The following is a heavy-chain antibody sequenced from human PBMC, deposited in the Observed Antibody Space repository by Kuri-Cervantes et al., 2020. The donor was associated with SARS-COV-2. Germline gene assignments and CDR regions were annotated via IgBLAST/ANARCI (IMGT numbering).Heavy chain of an antibody. J-gene: IGHJ4*01. CDR2: ISGSGGTT. V-gene: IGHV3-23*01. D-gene: IGHD6-19*01. CDR1: GFIFSRFA. Sequence: GESLKISCSASGFIFSRFAMTWVRQVPGKGLEWVSVISGSGGTTHYADSVKGRFTISRDNSKNTLYLEMNSRRADDTAVYYCAKWDGRGWYMSFPYFDYWGHGNLVNVSS. CDR3: AKWDGRGWYMSFPYFDY.